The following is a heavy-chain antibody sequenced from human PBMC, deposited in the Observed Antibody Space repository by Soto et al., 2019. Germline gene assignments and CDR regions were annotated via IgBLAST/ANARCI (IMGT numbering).Heavy chain of an antibody. J-gene: IGHJ4*02. CDR1: SGSVISTNYN. Sequence: QLLLQESGPGLVKPSETLSLTCTVSSGSVISTNYNWAWIRQPPGKGLEWIGSIYYRGSTYYSASLKSRLTTSIDTPNNQFSLSLRSVTAADTATYFCARLKHDFWSGYVVNYWGQGTLVTVSS. CDR2: IYYRGST. V-gene: IGHV4-39*01. D-gene: IGHD3-3*01. CDR3: ARLKHDFWSGYVVNY.